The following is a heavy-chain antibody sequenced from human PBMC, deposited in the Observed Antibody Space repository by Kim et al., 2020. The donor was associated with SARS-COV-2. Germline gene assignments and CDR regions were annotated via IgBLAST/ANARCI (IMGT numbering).Heavy chain of an antibody. Sequence: PSDGSPSYAQKFQGRVTITRDTSTSTVYMELSSQRSEDTAVYYCARSGMDVWGQGTTVTVSS. J-gene: IGHJ6*02. V-gene: IGHV1-46*01. CDR3: ARSGMDV. CDR2: PSDGSP.